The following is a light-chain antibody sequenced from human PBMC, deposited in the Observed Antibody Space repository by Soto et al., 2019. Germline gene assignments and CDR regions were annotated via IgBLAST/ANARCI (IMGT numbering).Light chain of an antibody. CDR2: GAS. Sequence: EIVLTQSPSTLSLSPGERVTLSCRASQSVSSNLAWYQQKPGQAPRLLIYGASTRATGIPARFSGSGSGTEFTLTISSLQSEDFAVYYCQQYNNWLWTFGQGTKVDI. V-gene: IGKV3-15*01. CDR3: QQYNNWLWT. CDR1: QSVSSN. J-gene: IGKJ1*01.